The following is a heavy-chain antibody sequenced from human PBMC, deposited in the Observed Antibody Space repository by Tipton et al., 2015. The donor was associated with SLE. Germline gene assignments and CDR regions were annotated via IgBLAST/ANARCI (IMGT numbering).Heavy chain of an antibody. Sequence: SLRLSCAASEFTFSNYAMHWVRQAPGKGLEWVAVISYDGSNKYYADSVKGRFTISRDNSKNTLYLQMNSLRAEDTAVYYCARVLQLGYYYYYGMDVWGQGTTVTVSS. J-gene: IGHJ6*02. CDR3: ARVLQLGYYYYYGMDV. CDR1: EFTFSNYA. V-gene: IGHV3-30*04. CDR2: ISYDGSNK. D-gene: IGHD6-6*01.